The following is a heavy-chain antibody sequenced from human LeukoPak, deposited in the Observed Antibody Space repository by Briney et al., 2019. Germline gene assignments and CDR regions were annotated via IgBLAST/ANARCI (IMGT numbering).Heavy chain of an antibody. V-gene: IGHV3-20*01. CDR3: ARVKGYYYAGYFDY. CDR1: GFTFDDYA. CDR2: INWNGGST. Sequence: PGRSLRLSCAASGFTFDDYAMHWVRQAPGKGLEWVSGINWNGGSTGYADSVKGRFTISRDDAKNSLYLQMNSLRAEDTALYHCARVKGYYYAGYFDYWGQGTLVTVSS. J-gene: IGHJ4*02. D-gene: IGHD3-22*01.